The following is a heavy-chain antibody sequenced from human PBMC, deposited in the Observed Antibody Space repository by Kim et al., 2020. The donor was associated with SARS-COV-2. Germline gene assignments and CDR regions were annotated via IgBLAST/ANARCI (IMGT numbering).Heavy chain of an antibody. J-gene: IGHJ4*02. V-gene: IGHV5-51*01. CDR1: GYSFANYW. Sequence: GESLKISCQGSGYSFANYWTGWVRQVPGKGLEWMGIVYPSNSNILYGPSFQGQVTISADKSISTAYLQWSSLTASDTAIYYCTTYIGGDSYRGHYWGQGTLVTVSS. D-gene: IGHD2-21*01. CDR2: VYPSNSNI. CDR3: TTYIGGDSYRGHY.